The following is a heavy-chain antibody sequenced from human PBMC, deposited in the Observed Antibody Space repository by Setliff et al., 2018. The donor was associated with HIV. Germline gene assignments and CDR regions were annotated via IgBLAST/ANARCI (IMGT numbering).Heavy chain of an antibody. Sequence: SETLFLTCTVSGDSISSYYWNWIRQPPGKALEWIGYIYYGSTHYNPSFEGRVTISVDTSKNQFSLKLRSVTAADTAMYYCARRRCSAASCPDNSWNWLDPWGQGTRGTVSS. D-gene: IGHD2-15*01. CDR2: IYYGST. V-gene: IGHV4-59*08. CDR3: ARRRCSAASCPDNSWNWLDP. CDR1: GDSISSYY. J-gene: IGHJ5*02.